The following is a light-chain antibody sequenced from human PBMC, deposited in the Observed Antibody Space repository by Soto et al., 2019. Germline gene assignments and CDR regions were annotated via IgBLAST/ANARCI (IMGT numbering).Light chain of an antibody. CDR1: QTISSW. CDR3: QHYNSYSEA. Sequence: DIQMTQSPSTLSGSVGDRVTITCRPSQTISSWLAWYQQKPGKAPKLLIYKASTLKSGVPSRFSASGSGTEFTITISSLQPDDFETYCCQHYNSYSEAFGQGTKVDIK. J-gene: IGKJ1*01. V-gene: IGKV1-5*03. CDR2: KAS.